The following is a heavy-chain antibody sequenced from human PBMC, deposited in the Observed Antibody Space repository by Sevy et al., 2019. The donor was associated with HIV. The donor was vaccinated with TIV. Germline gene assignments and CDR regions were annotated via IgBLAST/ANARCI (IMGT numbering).Heavy chain of an antibody. J-gene: IGHJ6*02. V-gene: IGHV3-23*01. CDR1: GFTFSSYA. CDR3: AKDFNRFEGYDFWSGYAYYYYYGMDV. D-gene: IGHD3-3*01. CDR2: ISGSGGST. Sequence: GGSLRLSCAASGFTFSSYAMGWVRQAPGKGLEWVSAISGSGGSTYYADSVKGRFTISRDNSKNTLYLQMNSLRAEDTAVYYCAKDFNRFEGYDFWSGYAYYYYYGMDVWGQGTTVTVSS.